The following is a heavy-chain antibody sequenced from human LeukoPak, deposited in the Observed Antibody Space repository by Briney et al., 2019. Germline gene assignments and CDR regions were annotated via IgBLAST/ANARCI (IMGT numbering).Heavy chain of an antibody. D-gene: IGHD2-2*01. J-gene: IGHJ5*02. Sequence: GGSLRLSCAASGFIFSDYSLNWVRQAPGKGLEWVSYISNSGYTIYYADSVKGRFTISRDSAKNSLYMQMNSLRDEDTAVYYCARGSSPWGQGTLVTVSS. V-gene: IGHV3-48*02. CDR2: ISNSGYTI. CDR3: ARGSSP. CDR1: GFIFSDYS.